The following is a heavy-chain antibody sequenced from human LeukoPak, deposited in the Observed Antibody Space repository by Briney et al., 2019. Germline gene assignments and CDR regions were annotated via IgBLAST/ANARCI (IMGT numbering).Heavy chain of an antibody. Sequence: GGSLRLSCEGSGFIFSDHYMTWVRQAPGKGLDLVASINSGGTTLYYADSVGGRFTISRDNAKDSLYLEMNSLRVDDTAVYYCARLRGFIDYWGQGTLVTVSS. J-gene: IGHJ4*02. CDR2: INSGGTTL. V-gene: IGHV3-11*01. D-gene: IGHD3-10*01. CDR1: GFIFSDHY. CDR3: ARLRGFIDY.